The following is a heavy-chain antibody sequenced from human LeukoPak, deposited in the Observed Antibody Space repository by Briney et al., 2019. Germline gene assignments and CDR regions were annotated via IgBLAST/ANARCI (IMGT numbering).Heavy chain of an antibody. CDR2: IYTSGST. J-gene: IGHJ6*03. CDR1: GGSISSYY. CDR3: ARQAPAIDYGDYLMAYYYYYMDV. V-gene: IGHV4-4*07. Sequence: SETLSLTCTVSGGSISSYYWSWIRQPAGKGQEWIGRIYTSGSTNYNPSLKSRVTMSVDTSKNQFSLKLSSVTAADTAVYCCARQAPAIDYGDYLMAYYYYYMDVWGKGTTVTVSS. D-gene: IGHD4-17*01.